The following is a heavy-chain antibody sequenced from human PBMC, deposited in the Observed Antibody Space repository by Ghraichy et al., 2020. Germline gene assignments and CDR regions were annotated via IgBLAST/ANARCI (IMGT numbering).Heavy chain of an antibody. Sequence: SETLSLTCTVSGASISSSSYYWGWIRQPPGEGLEWIGSIYYSGGSTYYNPSLKSRVTISVDTSNNQFSLKLSSVTAADTAVYYCARLGVVYYGTMFDPWGQGTLVTVSS. CDR3: ARLGVVYYGTMFDP. CDR2: IYYSGGST. V-gene: IGHV4-39*01. CDR1: GASISSSSYY. D-gene: IGHD1-1*01. J-gene: IGHJ5*02.